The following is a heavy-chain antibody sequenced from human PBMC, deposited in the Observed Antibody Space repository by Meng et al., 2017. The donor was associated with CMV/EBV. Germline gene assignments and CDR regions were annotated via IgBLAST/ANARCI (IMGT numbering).Heavy chain of an antibody. J-gene: IGHJ4*02. CDR3: ARVGSYDFWSGYHYYFDY. V-gene: IGHV3-48*03. D-gene: IGHD3-3*01. Sequence: GGSLRLSCAASGFTFSSYEMNWVRQAPGKGLEWVSYISSSGSTIYYADSVKGRFTISRDNAKNSLYLQMNSLRADDTAVYYCARVGSYDFWSGYHYYFDYWGQGTLVTVSS. CDR2: ISSSGSTI. CDR1: GFTFSSYE.